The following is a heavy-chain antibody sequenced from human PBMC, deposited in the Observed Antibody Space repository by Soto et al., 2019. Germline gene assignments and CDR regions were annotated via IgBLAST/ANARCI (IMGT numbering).Heavy chain of an antibody. D-gene: IGHD6-13*01. CDR2: IKSKTDGGTT. CDR3: TTDRMAAPGAYYFYVMDV. CDR1: GFTFDNAW. Sequence: EVQLVESGGGLVEPGGSLTLSCAASGFTFDNAWMNWVRQTPGKGLEWVGRIKSKTDGGTTDYAAPVKGRFTISRDDSKYTLYLQMNSLKTEDTAVYYCTTDRMAAPGAYYFYVMDVWGRGTTVTVSS. J-gene: IGHJ6*02. V-gene: IGHV3-15*07.